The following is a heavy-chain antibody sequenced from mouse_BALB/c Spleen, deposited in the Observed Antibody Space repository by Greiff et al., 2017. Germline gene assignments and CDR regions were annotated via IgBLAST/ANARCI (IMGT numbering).Heavy chain of an antibody. V-gene: IGHV3-6*02. CDR1: GYSITSGYY. CDR3: ARGGIYYGNYEDY. Sequence: EVKLMESGPGLVKPSQSLSLTCSVTGYSITSGYYWNWIRQFPGNKLEWMGYISYDGSNNYNPSLKNRISITRDTSKNQFFLKLNSVTTEDTATYYCARGGIYYGNYEDYWGQGTTLTVSS. J-gene: IGHJ2*01. D-gene: IGHD2-1*01. CDR2: ISYDGSN.